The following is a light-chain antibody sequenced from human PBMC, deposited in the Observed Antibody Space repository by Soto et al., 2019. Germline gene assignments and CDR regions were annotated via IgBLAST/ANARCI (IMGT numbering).Light chain of an antibody. CDR3: QQYGSSPPLT. CDR1: QSVSSNY. J-gene: IGKJ4*01. Sequence: EIVLSQSPGTLSLSTGERATLSCRASQSVSSNYLAWYPQTPGQAPRLLIYGASSRATGIPDRFSGRGSGTDFTLTISRLEPEDFVVYYCQQYGSSPPLTFGGGTKVDIK. V-gene: IGKV3-20*01. CDR2: GAS.